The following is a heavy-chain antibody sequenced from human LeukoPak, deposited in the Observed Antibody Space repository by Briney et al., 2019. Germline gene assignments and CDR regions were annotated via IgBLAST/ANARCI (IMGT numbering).Heavy chain of an antibody. CDR3: PTDYGDYGREFTFDY. CDR2: FDPEDGET. V-gene: IGHV1-24*01. D-gene: IGHD4-17*01. Sequence: ASVKVSCKVSGYTLTELSMHWVRQAPGKGLEWMGGFDPEDGETIYAQKFQGRVTMTEDTSTDTAYMELSSLRSEDTAVYYCPTDYGDYGREFTFDYWGQGTLVTVSS. J-gene: IGHJ4*02. CDR1: GYTLTELS.